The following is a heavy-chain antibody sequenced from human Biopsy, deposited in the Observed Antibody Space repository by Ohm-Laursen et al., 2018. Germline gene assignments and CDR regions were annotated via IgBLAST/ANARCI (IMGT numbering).Heavy chain of an antibody. CDR3: ARGRRHCSGTCSRWYFDL. J-gene: IGHJ2*01. V-gene: IGHV1-2*02. D-gene: IGHD2-2*01. CDR2: INPKSGDT. Sequence: SLVKVSCKPSGHTFTAFSVHWLRQAPGQGLEWMGWINPKSGDTDYPQNFQGRVSMTRDTSISTAYMDLSRLRSDDTAVYYCARGRRHCSGTCSRWYFDLWGRGTLVTVSS. CDR1: GHTFTAFS.